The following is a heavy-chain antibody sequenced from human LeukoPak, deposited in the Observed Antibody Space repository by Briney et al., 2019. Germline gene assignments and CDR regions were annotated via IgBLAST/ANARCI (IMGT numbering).Heavy chain of an antibody. CDR3: AKTGDVIVPAATDV. V-gene: IGHV3-23*01. CDR2: IIGTGAKT. Sequence: GSLGLSFAASGFTFSSYAMSWVRQAPGKGLGGVSVIIGTGAKTHYADSVKGRFTISRDNSKNTLYLQMNSLRGEDTAVYYCAKTGDVIVPAATDVWGKGTTVTVSS. CDR1: GFTFSSYA. J-gene: IGHJ6*04. D-gene: IGHD2-2*01.